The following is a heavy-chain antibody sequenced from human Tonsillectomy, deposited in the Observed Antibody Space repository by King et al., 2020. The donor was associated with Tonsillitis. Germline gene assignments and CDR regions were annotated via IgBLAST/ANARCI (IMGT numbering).Heavy chain of an antibody. CDR1: GFTFSSYT. CDR2: ILYDGSNK. Sequence: QVQLVQSGGGVVQPGRSLRLSCAASGFTFSSYTMHWVRQAPGKGLEWVAVILYDGSNKYYADPVKGRFTISRDNSKNTLYLQMNNLRADDTAVYYCTRDPYSSGWLTVGYFDYWGQGTLVTVSS. J-gene: IGHJ4*02. V-gene: IGHV3-30-3*01. CDR3: TRDPYSSGWLTVGYFDY. D-gene: IGHD6-19*01.